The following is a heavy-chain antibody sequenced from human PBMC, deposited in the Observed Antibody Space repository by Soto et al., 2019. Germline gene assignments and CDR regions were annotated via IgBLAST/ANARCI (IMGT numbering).Heavy chain of an antibody. CDR2: IKQDGSEK. V-gene: IGHV3-7*01. Sequence: EVQLVESGGGLVQSGGSLRLSCAASGFTFSSYCMSWVRQAPGKGLEWVANIKQDGSEKYYVDSVKGRFTISRDNARNSLYLQMNSLRAEDTAVYYCARDRDYTYGYDLYYYGMDVWGQGTTVTVSS. CDR3: ARDRDYTYGYDLYYYGMDV. D-gene: IGHD5-18*01. CDR1: GFTFSSYC. J-gene: IGHJ6*02.